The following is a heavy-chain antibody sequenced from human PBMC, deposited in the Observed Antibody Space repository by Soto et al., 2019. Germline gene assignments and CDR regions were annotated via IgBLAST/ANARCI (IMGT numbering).Heavy chain of an antibody. D-gene: IGHD3-22*01. V-gene: IGHV1-69*01. CDR3: ARDGSGYRSRASPMDV. J-gene: IGHJ6*02. CDR1: GDTFSSYA. Sequence: QVQLVQSGAEVKKPGSSVKVYCKASGDTFSSYAISWVRQAPGQGLEWMGGIIPIFGTANYAQKFQGRVTITADESTSTAYMELSSLRSEDTAVYYCARDGSGYRSRASPMDVWGQGTTVTGSS. CDR2: IIPIFGTA.